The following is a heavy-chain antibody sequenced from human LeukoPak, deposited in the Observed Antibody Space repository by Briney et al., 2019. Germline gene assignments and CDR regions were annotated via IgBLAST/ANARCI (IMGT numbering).Heavy chain of an antibody. J-gene: IGHJ4*02. D-gene: IGHD6-19*01. V-gene: IGHV1-46*01. CDR3: AREGSVAGSSSPIGYYFDY. Sequence: GASVKVSCKASGYTFTSYYMHWVRQAPGQGREGMGVINPSGGGTSYAQKFQGRVTMTRDTSTSTVYTELSSLRSEDTAVYYCAREGSVAGSSSPIGYYFDYWGQGALVTVSS. CDR2: INPSGGGT. CDR1: GYTFTSYY.